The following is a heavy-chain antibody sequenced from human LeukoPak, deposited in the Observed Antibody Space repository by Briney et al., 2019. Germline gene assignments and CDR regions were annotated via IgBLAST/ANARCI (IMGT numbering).Heavy chain of an antibody. CDR2: ITGSSDYI. Sequence: GGSLRLSCAASGFTFSRYTVNWVRQAPGKGLEWVSCITGSSDYIFYADSVRGRFTISRDNAKNSLYLQMNSLRAEDTAVYYCAKLKGHYGDSEYYFDYWGQGTLVTVSS. CDR1: GFTFSRYT. D-gene: IGHD3-10*01. J-gene: IGHJ4*02. V-gene: IGHV3-21*01. CDR3: AKLKGHYGDSEYYFDY.